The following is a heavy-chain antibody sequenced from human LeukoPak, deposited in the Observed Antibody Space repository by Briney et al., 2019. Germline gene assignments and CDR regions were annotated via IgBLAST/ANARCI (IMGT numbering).Heavy chain of an antibody. J-gene: IGHJ4*02. CDR1: GGTFSSYA. CDR3: ARSAMATTVTAPDY. D-gene: IGHD4-17*01. CDR2: IIPIFGTA. V-gene: IGHV1-69*06. Sequence: SVKVSCKASGGTFSSYAISWVRQAPGQGLEWMGRIIPIFGTANYAQKFQGRVTITADKSTSTAYMELCSLRSEDTAVYYCARSAMATTVTAPDYWGQGTLVTVSS.